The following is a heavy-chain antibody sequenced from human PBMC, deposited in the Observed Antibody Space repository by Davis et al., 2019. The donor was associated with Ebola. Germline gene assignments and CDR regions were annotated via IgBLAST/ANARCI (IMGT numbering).Heavy chain of an antibody. Sequence: ASVKVSCKASGYTFTSYGISWVRQAPGQGLEWMGWISAYNGNTNYAQKPQGRVTMTTDTSTSTAYMELSRLRSDDTAVYYCARVARITMVRGVITLDGMDVWGKGTTVTVSS. V-gene: IGHV1-18*01. CDR1: GYTFTSYG. CDR3: ARVARITMVRGVITLDGMDV. CDR2: ISAYNGNT. J-gene: IGHJ6*04. D-gene: IGHD3-10*01.